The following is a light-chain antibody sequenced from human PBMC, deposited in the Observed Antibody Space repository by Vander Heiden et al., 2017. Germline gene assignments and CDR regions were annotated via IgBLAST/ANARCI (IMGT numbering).Light chain of an antibody. CDR3: QQLNSYPPGT. CDR1: QGISSY. CDR2: AAS. J-gene: IGKJ3*01. V-gene: IGKV1-9*01. Sequence: DIQLTQPPSFLSSSVVDRVTITTRASQGISSYLAWYQQKPGKAPKLLLYAASTLQSGVPSRFSGSGSGTEFTLTISSLQPEDFATYYCQQLNSYPPGTFGPGTKVDIK.